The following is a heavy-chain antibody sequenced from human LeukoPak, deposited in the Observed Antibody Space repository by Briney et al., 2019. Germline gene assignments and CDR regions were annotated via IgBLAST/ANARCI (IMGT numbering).Heavy chain of an antibody. CDR1: GDSISSSSYC. V-gene: IGHV4-39*01. J-gene: IGHJ3*02. CDR3: ARHSRSAYTGYENAFDI. CDR2: IYNSVNT. Sequence: SETLSLTCTVSGDSISSSSYCWDWIRQPPGKGLEWIGNIYNSVNTRYNPSLKTRSTMSVDTSKNQFSLKLNSVTAADTGIYYCARHSRSAYTGYENAFDIWGQGTMVTVSS. D-gene: IGHD5-12*01.